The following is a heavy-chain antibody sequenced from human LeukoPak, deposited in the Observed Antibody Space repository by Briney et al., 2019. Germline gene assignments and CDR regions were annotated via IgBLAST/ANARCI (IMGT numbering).Heavy chain of an antibody. D-gene: IGHD6-19*01. Sequence: PSETLSLTCTVPGGSLWRYYWSWIRQPPGKGLEWIGHIYYSGSTDYNPSLKSRVTISVDTSKNQFSLKLSSVAAADTAGYYCARGFAPHGAGTFDYWGQGTLVTVSS. CDR1: GGSLWRYY. CDR3: ARGFAPHGAGTFDY. J-gene: IGHJ4*02. CDR2: IYYSGST. V-gene: IGHV4-59*01.